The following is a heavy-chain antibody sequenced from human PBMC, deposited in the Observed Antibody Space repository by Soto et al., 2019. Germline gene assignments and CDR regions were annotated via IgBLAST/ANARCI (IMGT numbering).Heavy chain of an antibody. CDR3: AKAGYGSDVLWWFGP. CDR2: VSSTSDNT. CDR1: GFTFSSYA. J-gene: IGHJ5*02. D-gene: IGHD5-12*01. Sequence: PGGSLRLSCAASGFTFSSYAMSWVRQAPGRGLEWVSAVSSTSDNTYYADSVKGRFTISRDNSENTLYLQMNSLRAEDTAIYYCAKAGYGSDVLWWFGPWGLGTLVTVSS. V-gene: IGHV3-23*01.